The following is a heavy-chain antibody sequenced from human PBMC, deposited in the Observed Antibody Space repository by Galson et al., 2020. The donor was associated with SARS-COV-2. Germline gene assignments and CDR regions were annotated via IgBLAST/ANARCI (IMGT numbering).Heavy chain of an antibody. J-gene: IGHJ1*01. V-gene: IGHV3-11*04. CDR1: GFTFSDYF. CDR3: ARVGDCSGGICDGAEYFQH. CDR2: ISSSGSSI. Sequence: NSGGSLRLSCAASGFTFSDYFMSWVRQAPGKGLEWVSYISSSGSSINYADSVKGRFTISRDNATNSLNLQMNSLRVEDTAVYYCARVGDCSGGICDGAEYFQHWGQGTLVTVSS. D-gene: IGHD2-15*01.